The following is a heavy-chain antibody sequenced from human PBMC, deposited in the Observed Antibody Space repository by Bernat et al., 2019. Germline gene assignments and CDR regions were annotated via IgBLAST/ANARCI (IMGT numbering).Heavy chain of an antibody. Sequence: VQLVESGGGVVRPGRSLRLSCAASGFIFSSNAMSWVRQAPEKGLEWVSTISHDGSTYYADSVKGRFTISKDNSKNTLYLQMDSLRAEDTAVYYCAKDGAARPWPRFDYWGEGTLITVSS. CDR2: ISHDGST. CDR3: AKDGAARPWPRFDY. J-gene: IGHJ4*02. D-gene: IGHD6-6*01. CDR1: GFIFSSNA. V-gene: IGHV3-23*04.